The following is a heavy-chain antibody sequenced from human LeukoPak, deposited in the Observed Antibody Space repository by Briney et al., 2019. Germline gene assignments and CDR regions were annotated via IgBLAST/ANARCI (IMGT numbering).Heavy chain of an antibody. CDR3: ARAEITYNGFDP. J-gene: IGHJ5*02. CDR2: IYHSGST. Sequence: SETLSLTCAVSGGSISSSNWWSWVRQPPGKGLEWIGEIYHSGSTNYNPSLKSRVTISVDKSKNQFSLKLSSVTAADSAVYYCARAEITYNGFDPWGQGTLVTVSS. D-gene: IGHD3-10*01. V-gene: IGHV4-4*02. CDR1: GGSISSSNW.